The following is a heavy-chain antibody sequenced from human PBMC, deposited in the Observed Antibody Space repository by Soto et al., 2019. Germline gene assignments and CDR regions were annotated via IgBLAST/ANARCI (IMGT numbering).Heavy chain of an antibody. J-gene: IGHJ4*02. CDR1: GFTFSDYY. V-gene: IGHV3-11*01. D-gene: IGHD3-16*02. CDR3: ARDLDHTHYDSIWGSYRS. CDR2: ISSSGSTI. Sequence: QVQLVESGGGLVKPGGSLRLSCAASGFTFSDYYMSWIRQAPGKGLEWVSYISSSGSTIYYADSVKGRFTISRDNAKNSLYLQMNSLRAEYTDVYYCARDLDHTHYDSIWGSYRSWGQGTLVTVSS.